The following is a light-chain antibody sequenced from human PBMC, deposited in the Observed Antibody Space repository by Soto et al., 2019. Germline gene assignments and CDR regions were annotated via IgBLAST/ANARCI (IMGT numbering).Light chain of an antibody. CDR1: QTISSW. CDR2: DAS. Sequence: DIHMTQSPSTLSASVGDRVTITCRASQTISSWLAWYQQKPGKAPKLLIYDASSLESGVPSRFSGGGSGTEFTLTISSLQPDDFATYYCQQYNSYWTFGQGTKV. J-gene: IGKJ1*01. CDR3: QQYNSYWT. V-gene: IGKV1-5*01.